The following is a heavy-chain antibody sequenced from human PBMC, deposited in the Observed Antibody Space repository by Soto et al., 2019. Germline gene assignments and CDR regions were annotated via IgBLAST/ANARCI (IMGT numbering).Heavy chain of an antibody. V-gene: IGHV1-69*13. D-gene: IGHD3-22*01. Sequence: SVKVSCKASGGTFSSYAITWVRQAPGQGLEWMGGIIPIFGTAHYAQKFQGRVTITADESTSTAYMELSSLRSEDTAVYYCARALEEYYYDSSGYYSAHWGRGTLVTVSS. CDR2: IIPIFGTA. CDR3: ARALEEYYYDSSGYYSAH. J-gene: IGHJ4*02. CDR1: GGTFSSYA.